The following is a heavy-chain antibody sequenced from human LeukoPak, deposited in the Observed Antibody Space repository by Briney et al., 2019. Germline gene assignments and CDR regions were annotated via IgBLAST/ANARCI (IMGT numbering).Heavy chain of an antibody. CDR3: ARGYDFPEY. J-gene: IGHJ4*02. D-gene: IGHD5-12*01. Sequence: GASVTVSCKASGYTFTGYYVHWVRQAPGQGPEWMGRINPRSGGTNYAQEFQGRVTMTRDTSISTAYMDLSSLRSNDTAVYYCARGYDFPEYWGQGTLVTVSS. CDR2: INPRSGGT. CDR1: GYTFTGYY. V-gene: IGHV1-2*06.